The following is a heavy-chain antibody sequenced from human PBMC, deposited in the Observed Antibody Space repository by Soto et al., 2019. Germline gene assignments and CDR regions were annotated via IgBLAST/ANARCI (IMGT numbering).Heavy chain of an antibody. J-gene: IGHJ4*02. CDR2: IIPIFGTA. D-gene: IGHD1-1*01. CDR3: ARGMEWLGY. Sequence: SVKVSCKSSGGTFISYSMSWVRQAPGQGLEWMGGIIPIFGTANYAQRFQGRVTITADKSTSTAYMELSSLRSEDTAVYYWARGMEWLGYWGQGTLVTVSS. V-gene: IGHV1-69*06. CDR1: GGTFISYS.